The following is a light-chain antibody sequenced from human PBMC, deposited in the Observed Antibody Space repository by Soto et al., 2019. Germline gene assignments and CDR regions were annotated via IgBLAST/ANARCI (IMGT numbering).Light chain of an antibody. V-gene: IGLV1-40*01. CDR1: SSNIGAGSD. Sequence: VLTQPPSVSGAPGQRVTLSCTGSSSNIGAGSDVHWYQQLPGTAPKLLIFANNNRPSGVPDRFSGSKSGTSASLAITGLQADDEADYYCQSYANSVSAYVFGTGTKVTAL. CDR2: ANN. J-gene: IGLJ1*01. CDR3: QSYANSVSAYV.